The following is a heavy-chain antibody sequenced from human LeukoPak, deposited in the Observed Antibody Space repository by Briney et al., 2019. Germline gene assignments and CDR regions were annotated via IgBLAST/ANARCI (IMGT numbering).Heavy chain of an antibody. CDR1: GGSISSGDYY. CDR3: ASFDYGDHWYFDL. Sequence: PSQTLSLTCTVSGGSISSGDYYWSWIRQPPGKGLEWIGYIYYSGSTYYNPSLKSRVTISVDTSKNQFSLKLSSVTAADTAVYYCASFDYGDHWYFDLWGRGTLVTVSS. CDR2: IYYSGST. V-gene: IGHV4-30-4*01. D-gene: IGHD4-17*01. J-gene: IGHJ2*01.